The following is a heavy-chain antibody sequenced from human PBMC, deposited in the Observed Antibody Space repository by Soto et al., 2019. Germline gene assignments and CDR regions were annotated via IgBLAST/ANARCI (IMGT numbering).Heavy chain of an antibody. CDR2: IKQDGSEK. D-gene: IGHD2-2*02. V-gene: IGHV3-7*01. J-gene: IGHJ3*02. CDR1: GFTFSGYW. CDR3: ARGGHCSSTSCHTSRSAFDI. Sequence: EVLLVESGGGLVQPGGSLRLSCEASGFTFSGYWIGWVGKAPGKGLEWVAIIKQDGSEKYYVESLKGRFTISRDNAQKSLYLQVNSLRVEDTAVYYCARGGHCSSTSCHTSRSAFDIWGQGTVVTVSS.